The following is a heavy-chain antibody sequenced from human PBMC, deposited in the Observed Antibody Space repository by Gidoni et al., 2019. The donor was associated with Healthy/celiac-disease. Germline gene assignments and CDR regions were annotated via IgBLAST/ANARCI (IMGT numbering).Heavy chain of an antibody. CDR3: ARGIAAAGTYGMDV. CDR2: INPSSGGT. V-gene: IGHV1-2*04. CDR1: GYTFTGYY. J-gene: IGHJ6*02. Sequence: QVQLVQSGAEVKKPGASVKVSCKASGYTFTGYYMHWVRQAPGQGLEWMGWINPSSGGTNYAQKCQGWVTMTRDTSISTAYMELSRLRSDDTAVYYCARGIAAAGTYGMDVWGQGTTVTVSS. D-gene: IGHD6-13*01.